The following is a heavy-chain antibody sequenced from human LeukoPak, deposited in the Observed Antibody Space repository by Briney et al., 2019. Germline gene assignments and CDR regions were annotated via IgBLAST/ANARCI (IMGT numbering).Heavy chain of an antibody. D-gene: IGHD1-26*01. CDR3: AKKSGSYAGPNYFDY. V-gene: IGHV3-33*06. CDR2: IWYDGSNK. Sequence: GGSLRLSCAASGFTFSSYGMHWVRQAPGKGLEWVAVIWYDGSNKYYADSVKGRFTISRNNSKNTLYLQMNSLRAEDTAVYYCAKKSGSYAGPNYFDYWGQGTQVSVSS. J-gene: IGHJ4*02. CDR1: GFTFSSYG.